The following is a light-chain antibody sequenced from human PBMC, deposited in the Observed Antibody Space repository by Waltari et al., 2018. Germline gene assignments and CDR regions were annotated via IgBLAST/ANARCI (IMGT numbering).Light chain of an antibody. Sequence: DIQMTHSPSSLSPSLGDRVTITCRASQGISNYLAWYQQKPGKVPKLLIYAASTLQSGVPSRFSGSGSGTDFTLTISSLQPEDVATYYCQKYNSAPWTFGQGTKVEIK. CDR1: QGISNY. CDR2: AAS. CDR3: QKYNSAPWT. V-gene: IGKV1-27*01. J-gene: IGKJ1*01.